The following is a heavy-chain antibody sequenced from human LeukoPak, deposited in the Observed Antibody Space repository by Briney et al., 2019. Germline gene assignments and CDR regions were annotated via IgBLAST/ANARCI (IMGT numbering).Heavy chain of an antibody. V-gene: IGHV3-23*01. Sequence: GGSLRLSCAASGFTFTSYAMTWVRQAPGKGLEWVSSISAGGGSTYYADSVKGWFTISRDNSQNTLYLQMNSLRAEDTAIYYCARKASEFDCWGQGTLVTVSS. J-gene: IGHJ4*02. CDR2: ISAGGGST. CDR1: GFTFTSYA. CDR3: ARKASEFDC.